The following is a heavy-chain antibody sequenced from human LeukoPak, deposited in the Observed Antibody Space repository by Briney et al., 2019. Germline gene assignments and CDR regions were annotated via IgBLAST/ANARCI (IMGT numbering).Heavy chain of an antibody. CDR3: ANVEKTDGRWNTDH. CDR1: GSIFSGYT. J-gene: IGHJ4*02. Sequence: GGSLRLSYAPSGSIFSGYTMICVRQAPGKGLEWVSGILGDGRTYYADSVKGRFTISRDNSKNTVWLQMDSLRAEDMALYFCANVEKTDGRWNTDHWGQGTLVTVSS. CDR2: ILGDGRT. D-gene: IGHD1/OR15-1a*01. V-gene: IGHV3-23*01.